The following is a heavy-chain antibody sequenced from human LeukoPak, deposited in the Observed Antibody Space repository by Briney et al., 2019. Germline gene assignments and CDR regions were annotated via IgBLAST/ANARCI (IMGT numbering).Heavy chain of an antibody. CDR2: INPNSGGT. Sequence: GASVKVSCKASGYTFTGYYMHWVRQAPGQGLEWMGWINPNSGGTNYAQKFQGRVTMTTDTSTSTAYMELRSLRSDDTAVYYCARGYCSSTSCYEPWDYYYYMDVWGKGTTVTVSS. CDR3: ARGYCSSTSCYEPWDYYYYMDV. D-gene: IGHD2-2*01. J-gene: IGHJ6*03. V-gene: IGHV1-2*02. CDR1: GYTFTGYY.